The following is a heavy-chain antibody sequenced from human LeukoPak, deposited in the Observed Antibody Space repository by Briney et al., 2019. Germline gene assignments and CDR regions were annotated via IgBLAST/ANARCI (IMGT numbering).Heavy chain of an antibody. D-gene: IGHD6-13*01. CDR3: PNAPLTYSTSWLYPDY. Sequence: PGRSLRLSCAASGFIFSSYGMHWVRQAPGKGLEWVAVISYDGSYKYYADSVKGRFTISRDNSMNTLYLQMNSLRAEDTAQYYCPNAPLTYSTSWLYPDYWGQGTLVTVSS. J-gene: IGHJ4*02. CDR2: ISYDGSYK. V-gene: IGHV3-30*18. CDR1: GFIFSSYG.